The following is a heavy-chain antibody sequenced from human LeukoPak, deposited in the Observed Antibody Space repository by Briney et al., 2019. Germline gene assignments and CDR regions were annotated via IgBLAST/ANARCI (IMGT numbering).Heavy chain of an antibody. CDR2: IWYDGSNK. V-gene: IGHV3-33*01. D-gene: IGHD2-21*02. CDR3: ARGELWVTGYYFDY. Sequence: QPGGSLRLSCAASGFTFSSYGMHWVRQAPGKGLEWVAVIWYDGSNKYYADSVKGRFTISRDNSKNTLYLQMNSLRAEDTAVYYCARGELWVTGYYFDYWGQGTLVTVSS. CDR1: GFTFSSYG. J-gene: IGHJ4*02.